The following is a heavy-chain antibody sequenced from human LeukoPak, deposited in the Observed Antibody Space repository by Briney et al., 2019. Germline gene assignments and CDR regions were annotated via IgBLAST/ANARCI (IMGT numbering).Heavy chain of an antibody. CDR3: ARWVSGGYDLPYYYYGMDV. J-gene: IGHJ6*02. CDR2: INHSGST. CDR1: GGSFSGYY. Sequence: KPSEPLSLPCAVYGGSFSGYYWSWIRQPPGKGLEWIGEINHSGSTNYNPSLKSRVTISVDTSKNQFSLKLSSVTAADTAVYYCARWVSGGYDLPYYYYGMDVWGQGTTVTVSS. V-gene: IGHV4-34*01. D-gene: IGHD5-12*01.